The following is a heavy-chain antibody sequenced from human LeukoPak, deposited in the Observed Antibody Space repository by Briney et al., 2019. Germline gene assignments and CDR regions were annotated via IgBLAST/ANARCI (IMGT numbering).Heavy chain of an antibody. V-gene: IGHV4-39*07. D-gene: IGHD6-13*01. CDR2: IYYSGST. CDR3: ARPGYSSSWSTTGDY. CDR1: GGSISSSSYY. J-gene: IGHJ4*02. Sequence: SETLSLTCTVSGGSISSSSYYWGWIRQPPGKGLEWIGSIYYSGSTNYNPSLKSRVTISVDTSKNQFSLKLSSVTAADTAVYYCARPGYSSSWSTTGDYWGQGTLVTVSS.